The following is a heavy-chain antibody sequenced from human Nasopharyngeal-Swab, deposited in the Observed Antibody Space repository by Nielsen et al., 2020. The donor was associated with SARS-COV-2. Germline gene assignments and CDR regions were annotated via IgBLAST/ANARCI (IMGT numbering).Heavy chain of an antibody. CDR2: ISYDGSNK. J-gene: IGHJ3*02. V-gene: IGHV3-30*18. Sequence: GGSLRLSCAASGFTFSSYGMHWVRQAPGKGLEWVAVISYDGSNKYYADSVKGRFTISRDNSKNTLYLQMNSLRAEDTAVYYCANTHSGSYQGAFDIWGQGTMVTVSS. D-gene: IGHD1-26*01. CDR1: GFTFSSYG. CDR3: ANTHSGSYQGAFDI.